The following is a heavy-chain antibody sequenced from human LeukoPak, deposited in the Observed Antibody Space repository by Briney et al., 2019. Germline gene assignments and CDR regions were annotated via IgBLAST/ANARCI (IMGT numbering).Heavy chain of an antibody. CDR3: ARDRYYYDTSGPPLDI. D-gene: IGHD3-22*01. J-gene: IGHJ3*02. V-gene: IGHV4-4*07. CDR2: IYTSGST. Sequence: SETLSLTCTFSGGSVSSYYWSWIRQPAGKGLEWIGRIYTSGSTNYNPSLKSRVTMSVDTSKNQFSLRLSSVTAADTAVYYCARDRYYYDTSGPPLDIWGQGTMVTVSS. CDR1: GGSVSSYY.